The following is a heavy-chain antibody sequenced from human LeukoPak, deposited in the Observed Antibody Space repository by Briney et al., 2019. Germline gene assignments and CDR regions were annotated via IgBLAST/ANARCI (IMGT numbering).Heavy chain of an antibody. V-gene: IGHV1-18*01. J-gene: IGHJ5*02. CDR1: GYTLTSYG. Sequence: EASVKVSCMASGYTLTSYGISWVRQAPGQGLEWMGWIRAYNGDTNYAQKLQGRLTMTTDTSTSTAYMKVRSLRSDDTAVYYCARDRGYSCGYWFDPWGQGTLVTVSS. D-gene: IGHD5-18*01. CDR2: IRAYNGDT. CDR3: ARDRGYSCGYWFDP.